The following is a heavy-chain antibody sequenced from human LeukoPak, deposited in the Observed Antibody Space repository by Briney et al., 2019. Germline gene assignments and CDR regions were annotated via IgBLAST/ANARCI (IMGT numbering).Heavy chain of an antibody. D-gene: IGHD3-22*01. CDR2: IIPICGTA. CDR3: ARDSEAYYYDSSGYHYFDY. V-gene: IGHV1-69*05. Sequence: AAAVKVPCKASGGTFSSYAISWVRQAAGQGLEGMGGIIPICGTANYAQKFQGRVTITTDEYTRTAYMELSSLRSEDTAVYYCARDSEAYYYDSSGYHYFDYWGQGTLVTVSS. J-gene: IGHJ4*02. CDR1: GGTFSSYA.